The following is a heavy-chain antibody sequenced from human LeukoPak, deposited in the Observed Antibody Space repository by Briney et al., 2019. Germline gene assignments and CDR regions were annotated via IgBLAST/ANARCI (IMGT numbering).Heavy chain of an antibody. CDR2: IKQDGSER. V-gene: IGHV3-7*03. J-gene: IGHJ4*02. CDR3: AREMVRGLDFDY. CDR1: GFTFCSYW. Sequence: HSGGSLRLSCAASGFTFCSYWMSWVRQAPGKGLEWVANIKQDGSERYYVDSVKGRFTISRDNAKNSLYLQMNSLRAEDTAVYYCAREMVRGLDFDYWGQGTLVTVSS. D-gene: IGHD3-10*01.